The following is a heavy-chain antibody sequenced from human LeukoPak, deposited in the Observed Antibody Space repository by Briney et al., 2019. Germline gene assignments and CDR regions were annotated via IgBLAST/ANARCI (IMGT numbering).Heavy chain of an antibody. D-gene: IGHD2-21*02. Sequence: SETLSLTCAVYGGSFSGYYWSWIRQPPGKGLEWIGEINHSGSTSYNPSLKSRVTISVDTSKNQFSLKLSSVTAADTAVYYCARVPFNYCGGDCHFDYWGQGTLVTDSS. V-gene: IGHV4-34*01. J-gene: IGHJ4*02. CDR1: GGSFSGYY. CDR3: ARVPFNYCGGDCHFDY. CDR2: INHSGST.